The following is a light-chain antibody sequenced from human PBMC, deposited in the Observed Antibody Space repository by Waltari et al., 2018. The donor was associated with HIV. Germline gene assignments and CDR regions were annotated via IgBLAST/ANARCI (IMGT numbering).Light chain of an antibody. CDR3: CSYAGSSTFVV. CDR2: EVS. CDR1: SSDVGSYNL. J-gene: IGLJ2*01. Sequence: QSALTQPASVSGSPGQSITISCTGTSSDVGSYNLVSWYQQHPGKAPKLMIYEVSKRPSGVSNRFSGSKSGNTASLTISGLQAEDEADYYCCSYAGSSTFVVFGG. V-gene: IGLV2-23*02.